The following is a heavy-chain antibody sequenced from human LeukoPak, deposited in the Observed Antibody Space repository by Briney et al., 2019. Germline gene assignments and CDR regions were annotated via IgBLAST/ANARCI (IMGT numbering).Heavy chain of an antibody. J-gene: IGHJ4*02. CDR2: ISSGTSTI. CDR3: ARDYPTFDC. CDR1: GFNLKDHY. Sequence: GGSLRLSCEVSGFNLKDHYMSWIRQAPGKGLEWVSYISSGTSTIYYADSVKGRFTISRDNAKNSLFLQMNSLRPEDTAVYYCARDYPTFDCWGQGTLVTVSS. V-gene: IGHV3-11*01.